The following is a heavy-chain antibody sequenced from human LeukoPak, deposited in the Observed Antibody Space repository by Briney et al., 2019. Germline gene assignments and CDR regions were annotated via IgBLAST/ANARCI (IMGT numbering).Heavy chain of an antibody. V-gene: IGHV1-69*13. Sequence: SVKVSCKASGGTFSSYAISWVRQAPGQGLEWMGGIIPIFGTANYAQKFQGRVTITADESTSTAYMELSSLRSEDTAVYYCARPDSGSYYAFDIWGQGTMVTVSS. CDR2: IIPIFGTA. CDR1: GGTFSSYA. J-gene: IGHJ3*02. CDR3: ARPDSGSYYAFDI. D-gene: IGHD1-26*01.